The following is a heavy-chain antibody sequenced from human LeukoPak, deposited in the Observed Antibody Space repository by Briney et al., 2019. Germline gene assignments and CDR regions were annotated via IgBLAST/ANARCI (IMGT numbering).Heavy chain of an antibody. V-gene: IGHV1-18*01. CDR2: LSTYYGNT. Sequence: ASVQVSCHASGSTFPSYGFSWVRQAPGQGLEWMGWLSTYYGNTNYAQKLQDRVTMTTDTSTSTAYMELTSLRSDDTAVYYCARVYSTNYYGSGDRPFLFDYWGQGTVVTVSS. D-gene: IGHD3-10*01. J-gene: IGHJ4*02. CDR3: ARVYSTNYYGSGDRPFLFDY. CDR1: GSTFPSYG.